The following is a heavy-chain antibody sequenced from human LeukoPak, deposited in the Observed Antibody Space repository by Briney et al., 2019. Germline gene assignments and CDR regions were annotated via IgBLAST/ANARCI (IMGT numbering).Heavy chain of an antibody. CDR3: ATTPAAPGYFDY. V-gene: IGHV4-59*01. Sequence: SETLSLTCTVSGGSISSYYWSWIRQPPGKGLEWIGYIYYSGSTNYNPSLKSRVTISVDTSKNQFSLKLSSVTAADAAVYYCATTPAAPGYFDYWGQGTLVTVSS. CDR2: IYYSGST. CDR1: GGSISSYY. J-gene: IGHJ4*02. D-gene: IGHD2-2*01.